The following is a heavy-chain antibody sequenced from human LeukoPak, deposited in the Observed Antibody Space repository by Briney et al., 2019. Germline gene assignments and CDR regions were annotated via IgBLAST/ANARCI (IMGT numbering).Heavy chain of an antibody. CDR3: AIFMTTVTRPGFDY. CDR1: GFTFSSYA. CDR2: ISGSGGST. J-gene: IGHJ4*02. V-gene: IGHV3-23*01. Sequence: GGSLRLSCAASGFTFSSYAMSWVRQAPGKGLEWVSAISGSGGSTYYAGSVKGRFTISRDNSKNTLYLQMNSLRAEDTAVYYCAIFMTTVTRPGFDYWGQGTLVTVSS. D-gene: IGHD4-17*01.